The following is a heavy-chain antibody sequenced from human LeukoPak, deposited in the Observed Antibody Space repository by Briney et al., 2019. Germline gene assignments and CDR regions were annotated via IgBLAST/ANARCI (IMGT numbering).Heavy chain of an antibody. CDR1: GFTFSSYW. CDR3: ARGGSSYGSFDS. D-gene: IGHD3-10*01. Sequence: GGSLRLSCAASGFTFSSYWMSWVRLAPGKGLEWVANIKQDGSDKYYVESVRGRFTISRDNAKNSLFLQMNSLRVEDTAVYYCARGGSSYGSFDSWGQGTLVTVSS. J-gene: IGHJ4*02. V-gene: IGHV3-7*04. CDR2: IKQDGSDK.